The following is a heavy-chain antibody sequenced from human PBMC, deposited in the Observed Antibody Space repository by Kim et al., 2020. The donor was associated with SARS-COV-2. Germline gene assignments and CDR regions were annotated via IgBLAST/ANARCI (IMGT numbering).Heavy chain of an antibody. CDR3: ARGDTFFDY. Sequence: GSTIYNRYLKSRVTISVDTSENQLSLKLGSVTAADTAVYYCARGDTFFDYWGQGTLVTVSS. J-gene: IGHJ4*02. CDR2: GST. V-gene: IGHV4-59*09.